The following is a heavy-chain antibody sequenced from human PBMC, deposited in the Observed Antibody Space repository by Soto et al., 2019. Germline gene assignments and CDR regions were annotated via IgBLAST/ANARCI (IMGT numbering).Heavy chain of an antibody. CDR1: GFTFSSYA. D-gene: IGHD1-26*01. CDR3: AKGVVWETTWTDY. CDR2: ISGSGGST. Sequence: EVQLLESVGGLVQPGGSLRLSCAASGFTFSSYAMSWVHQAPGKGLEWVSAISGSGGSTYYADSVKGRFTISRDNSKNTLYLQMNSLRAEDTAVYYCAKGVVWETTWTDYWGQGTLVTVSS. J-gene: IGHJ4*02. V-gene: IGHV3-23*01.